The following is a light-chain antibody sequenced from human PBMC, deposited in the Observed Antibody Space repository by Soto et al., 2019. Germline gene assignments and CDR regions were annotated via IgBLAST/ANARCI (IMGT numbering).Light chain of an antibody. CDR1: QDISNY. CDR2: GAS. V-gene: IGKV1-27*01. Sequence: DIQMTQSPSSLSASVGDRVTITCRASQDISNYLAWYQQKPGEVPKLLIYGASTLQSGVPSRFSGSGSGTDFTLTISSLQPEDVATYYCQKYNGVPYTFAQGTKLEIK. J-gene: IGKJ2*01. CDR3: QKYNGVPYT.